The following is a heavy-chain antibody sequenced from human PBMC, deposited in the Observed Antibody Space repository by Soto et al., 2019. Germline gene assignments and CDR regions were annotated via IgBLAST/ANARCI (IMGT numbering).Heavy chain of an antibody. Sequence: ASVKVSCKVSGYTLTELSMHWVRQAPGKGLEWMGGFDPEDGETIYAQKFQGRVTMTEDTSTDTAYMELSSLRSEDTAVYYCATGPMTTVTTPIFDDWGQGTLVTVSS. V-gene: IGHV1-24*01. CDR2: FDPEDGET. D-gene: IGHD4-17*01. J-gene: IGHJ4*02. CDR1: GYTLTELS. CDR3: ATGPMTTVTTPIFDD.